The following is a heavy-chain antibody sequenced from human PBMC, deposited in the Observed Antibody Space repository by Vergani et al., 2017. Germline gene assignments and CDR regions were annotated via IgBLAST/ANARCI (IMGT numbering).Heavy chain of an antibody. CDR3: ARTQTDSSGWYRDY. CDR2: IYHSGTT. V-gene: IGHV4-4*03. Sequence: QMQLPESGPGLVKPPGTLSLTCAVSGGSVSSSSWWSWVRQPPGKGLEWIGEIYHSGTTNFNPSLKSRVTMSIDKSKNQFSLKLSSVTAADTAVYYCARTQTDSSGWYRDYWGQGTLVTVSS. J-gene: IGHJ4*02. CDR1: GGSVSSSSW. D-gene: IGHD6-19*01.